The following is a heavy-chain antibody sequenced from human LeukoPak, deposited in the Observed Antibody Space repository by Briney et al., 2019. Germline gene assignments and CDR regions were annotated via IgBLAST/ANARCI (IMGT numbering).Heavy chain of an antibody. V-gene: IGHV1-2*04. D-gene: IGHD3-22*01. Sequence: GASVKVSCKASGYTFTGYYLHWVRQAPGQGLEWMGWINPNSGGTNYAQKFQGWVTMTRDTSISTAYMELSRLRSDDTAVYYCARVVVDDFGWFDPWGQGTLVTVSS. CDR1: GYTFTGYY. CDR2: INPNSGGT. J-gene: IGHJ5*02. CDR3: ARVVVDDFGWFDP.